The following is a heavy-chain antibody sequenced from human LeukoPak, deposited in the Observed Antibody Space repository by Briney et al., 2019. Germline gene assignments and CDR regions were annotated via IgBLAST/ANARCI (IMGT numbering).Heavy chain of an antibody. CDR2: IDGNGSS. V-gene: IGHV4-38-2*02. D-gene: IGHD6-6*01. CDR1: GYSISSGYL. J-gene: IGHJ5*02. Sequence: SETLSLTCTVSGYSISSGYLWGWIRQPPGKGLEWIGSIDGNGSSYYNPSLKSRVTISVDTSKNQFSLKLSSVTAADTAVYYCARGIAALTDWFDPWGQGTLVTVSS. CDR3: ARGIAALTDWFDP.